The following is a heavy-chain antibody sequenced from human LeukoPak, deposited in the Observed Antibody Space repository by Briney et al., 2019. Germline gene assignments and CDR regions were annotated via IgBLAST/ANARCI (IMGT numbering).Heavy chain of an antibody. Sequence: SETLTLTCTVSGGSISSGGYYWSWIRQHPGKGLEWIGYIYYSGSTYYNPSLKSRVTISVDTSKNQFSLKLSSVTAADTAVYYCARGSFMVRGVGDNWFDPWGQGTLVTVSS. J-gene: IGHJ5*02. V-gene: IGHV4-31*03. CDR3: ARGSFMVRGVGDNWFDP. D-gene: IGHD3-10*01. CDR1: GGSISSGGYY. CDR2: IYYSGST.